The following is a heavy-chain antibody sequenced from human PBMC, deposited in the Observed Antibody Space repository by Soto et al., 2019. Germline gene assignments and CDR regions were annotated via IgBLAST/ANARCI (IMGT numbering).Heavy chain of an antibody. CDR1: GCTFGGYA. Sequence: GGWMRCSCTAAGCTFGGYAISWGRHAPGKGREWVGFISSKTYGGTTEYAASVNGRSTTSSDDPNSIAYLQMTSLKTDDTAVYYCTRDGDSHASGTYGYFDYWGQGTLVTVSS. J-gene: IGHJ4*02. V-gene: IGHV3-49*04. D-gene: IGHD3-10*01. CDR2: ISSKTYGGTT. CDR3: TRDGDSHASGTYGYFDY.